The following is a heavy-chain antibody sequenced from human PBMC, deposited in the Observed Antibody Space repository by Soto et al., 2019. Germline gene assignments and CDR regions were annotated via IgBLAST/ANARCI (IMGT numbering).Heavy chain of an antibody. J-gene: IGHJ4*02. CDR2: LYTGGSA. D-gene: IGHD3-9*01. V-gene: IGHV3-53*01. Sequence: GGSLRLSCAASGFSVTDHYMTWVRQAPGKGLEWVSVLYTGGSAYYGDSVKGRFTISRDNSTNTLYLQMNSLKVGDTAFYFCARSFNDWTTYFDYWSEGTLVTVSS. CDR3: ARSFNDWTTYFDY. CDR1: GFSVTDHY.